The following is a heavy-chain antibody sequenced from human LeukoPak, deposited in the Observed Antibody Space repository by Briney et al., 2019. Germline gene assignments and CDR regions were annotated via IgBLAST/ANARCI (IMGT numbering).Heavy chain of an antibody. CDR1: GYTFTNYD. Sequence: ASVTVSFKASGYTFTNYDINWVRQATGQGLAWMGWMNPNSGNTGYAQKFQGRVTMTRNTSISTAYMELSSLRSEDTAVYYCARVRGLTGDPWGQGTLVTVSS. V-gene: IGHV1-8*01. D-gene: IGHD7-27*01. CDR3: ARVRGLTGDP. J-gene: IGHJ4*02. CDR2: MNPNSGNT.